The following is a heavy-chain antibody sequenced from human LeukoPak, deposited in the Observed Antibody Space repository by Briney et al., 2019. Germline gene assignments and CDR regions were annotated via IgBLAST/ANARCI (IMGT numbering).Heavy chain of an antibody. CDR1: GFTFDDYA. D-gene: IGHD6-13*01. J-gene: IGHJ3*02. CDR3: AHSIAAAVTDAFDI. V-gene: IGHV3-9*01. CDR2: ISWNGGTI. Sequence: GGSLRLSCAASGFTFDDYAMHWVRQAPGKGLEWVSSISWNGGTIGYADSVKGRFTISRDNAKNSLYVQMNSLRVEDTALYYCAHSIAAAVTDAFDIWGQGTMVTVSS.